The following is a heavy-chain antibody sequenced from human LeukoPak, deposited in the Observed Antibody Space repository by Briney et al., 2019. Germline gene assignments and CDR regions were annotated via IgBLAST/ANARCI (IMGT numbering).Heavy chain of an antibody. Sequence: SETLSLTCTVSGGSISNSIYYWGWIRQPPGKGLEWIGSIYYSGSTYYNPSLKSRVTISVDTSKNQFSLKLSSVTAADTAVYYCARHRASSTSGYYFDYWGQGTLVTVSS. CDR2: IYYSGST. CDR1: GGSISNSIYY. V-gene: IGHV4-39*01. J-gene: IGHJ4*02. D-gene: IGHD2-2*01. CDR3: ARHRASSTSGYYFDY.